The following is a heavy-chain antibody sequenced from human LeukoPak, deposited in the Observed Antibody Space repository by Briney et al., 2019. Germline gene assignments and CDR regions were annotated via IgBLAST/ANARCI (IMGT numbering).Heavy chain of an antibody. J-gene: IGHJ6*02. D-gene: IGHD3-10*01. Sequence: GGSLRLSCAASGFIFSSFEMSWVRQAPGKGLQWVSYIDSSGNTRYYADSVKGRFTISRDNAQNSLYLQMNSLRVEDTAVYYCARSFRRYGMDVWGQGTTVTVSS. CDR1: GFIFSSFE. CDR3: ARSFRRYGMDV. CDR2: IDSSGNTR. V-gene: IGHV3-48*03.